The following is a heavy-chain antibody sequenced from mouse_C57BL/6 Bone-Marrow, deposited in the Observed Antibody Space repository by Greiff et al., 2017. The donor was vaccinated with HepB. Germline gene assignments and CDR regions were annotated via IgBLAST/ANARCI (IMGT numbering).Heavy chain of an antibody. CDR3: ARDGYCQGDY. D-gene: IGHD2-3*01. Sequence: VQLKESGPGLVKPSQSLSLTCSVTGYSITSGYYWNWIRQFPGNKLEWMGYISYDGSNNYNPSLKNRISITRDTSKNQFFLKLNSVTTEDTATYYCARDGYCQGDYWGQGTSVTVSS. CDR2: ISYDGSN. CDR1: GYSITSGYY. J-gene: IGHJ4*01. V-gene: IGHV3-6*01.